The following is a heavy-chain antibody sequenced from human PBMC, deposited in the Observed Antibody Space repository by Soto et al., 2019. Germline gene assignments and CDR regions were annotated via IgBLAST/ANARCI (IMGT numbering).Heavy chain of an antibody. CDR1: GFTFSSYG. Sequence: PGGSLRLTCVASGFTFSSYGMSWVRQAPGQGLEFISAISGSGGSTYYADSVKGRFTISRDNSKNTLYLQMNSLRAEDTAVYYCAKGIAMVRGVPRDAFDIWGQGTMVTVSS. CDR3: AKGIAMVRGVPRDAFDI. D-gene: IGHD3-10*01. V-gene: IGHV3-23*01. J-gene: IGHJ3*02. CDR2: ISGSGGST.